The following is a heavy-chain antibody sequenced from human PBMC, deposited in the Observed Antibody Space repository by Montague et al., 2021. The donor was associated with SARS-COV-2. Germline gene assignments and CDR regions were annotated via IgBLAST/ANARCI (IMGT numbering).Heavy chain of an antibody. CDR1: GGSITGYY. CDR3: VRDHPYGCPRGAYDF. Sequence: SETLSLTCTVSGGSITGYYWSWLRRSPGKGLEWIAYIYDGGAVNYNPSLGSRVTISTDTSKNQLSLKVNSVTAADTAVYYCVRDHPYGCPRGAYDFWGQGTVVTVSS. V-gene: IGHV4-59*01. D-gene: IGHD4-17*01. J-gene: IGHJ3*01. CDR2: IYDGGAV.